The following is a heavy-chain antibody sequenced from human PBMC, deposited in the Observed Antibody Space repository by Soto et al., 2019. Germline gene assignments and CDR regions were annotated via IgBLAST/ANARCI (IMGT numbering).Heavy chain of an antibody. D-gene: IGHD3-16*01. Sequence: QVQLQESGPGLVKPSQTLSLTCTVSGGSISSGGYYWSWIRQHPGKGLEWIGYIYYSGSTYYNPSLKSRVTLSVDTSKNQFSLKLSSVTAADTAVYYCARDVGGVPNWFDPWGQGTLVTVSS. CDR1: GGSISSGGYY. CDR2: IYYSGST. CDR3: ARDVGGVPNWFDP. J-gene: IGHJ5*02. V-gene: IGHV4-31*03.